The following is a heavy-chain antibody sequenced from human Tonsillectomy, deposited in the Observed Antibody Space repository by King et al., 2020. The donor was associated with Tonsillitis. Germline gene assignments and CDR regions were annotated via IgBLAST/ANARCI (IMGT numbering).Heavy chain of an antibody. CDR2: INPSCGVT. Sequence: VQLVESGAEVQKPGASVKVSCKASGYNFTGYYMHWVRQAPGQGLEWMGWINPSCGVTRYAQKFQDRVTMTRDTPMSTAYMELSRLKSDDTAVYYCANLDFWGQGTLVTVSS. CDR1: GYNFTGYY. D-gene: IGHD1-14*01. J-gene: IGHJ4*02. V-gene: IGHV1-2*02. CDR3: ANLDF.